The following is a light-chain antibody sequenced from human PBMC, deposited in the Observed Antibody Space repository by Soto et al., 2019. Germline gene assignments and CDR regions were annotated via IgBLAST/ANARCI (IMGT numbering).Light chain of an antibody. V-gene: IGKV1-5*01. Sequence: DIQMTQSPSSLSASVGDRVTITCRASQSISSYLNWYQQKPGKAPKLLIYDASTLESGVPSRFSGSRSGTEFTLTISSLQPDDFATYYCQQYNSYSWTFGQGTKVDIK. CDR1: QSISSY. J-gene: IGKJ1*01. CDR3: QQYNSYSWT. CDR2: DAS.